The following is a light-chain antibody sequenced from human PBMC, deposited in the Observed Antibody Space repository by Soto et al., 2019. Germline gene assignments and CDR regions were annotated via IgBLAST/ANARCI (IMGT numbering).Light chain of an antibody. J-gene: IGKJ1*01. CDR3: QQYNNWPPWT. CDR2: DAS. V-gene: IGKV3D-15*01. Sequence: DIVMTQSPATLSVSPGEXATLSCRASQSIRTDLAWYQQKSGQGPRLLIYDASTRATGIPARFSGSGSGTEFTLTISSLQSEDFAVYYCQQYNNWPPWTFGQGTKVDIK. CDR1: QSIRTD.